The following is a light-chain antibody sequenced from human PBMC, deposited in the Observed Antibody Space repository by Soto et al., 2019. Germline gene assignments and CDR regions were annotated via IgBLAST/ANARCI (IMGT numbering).Light chain of an antibody. J-gene: IGLJ1*01. CDR1: SSNSGSNS. CDR2: RSN. V-gene: IGLV1-44*01. Sequence: HSVLTQPPPASGTPGRRVTISFSGKSSNSGSNSVNWYHHLPERAPNLPIYRSNRGPSGVPAGFSGSNSGPSAPLAISGLQSEDGGYYYRAEWECGWNGLYFFGRGTK. CDR3: AEWECGWNGLYF.